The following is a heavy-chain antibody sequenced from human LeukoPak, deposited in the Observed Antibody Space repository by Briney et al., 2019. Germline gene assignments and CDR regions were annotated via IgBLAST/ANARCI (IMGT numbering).Heavy chain of an antibody. CDR1: GFTFSSYG. J-gene: IGHJ4*02. V-gene: IGHV3-30*02. Sequence: GGSLRLSCAASGFTFSSYGMHWVRQAPGKGLEWVAFIRYDGSNKYYADSVKGRFTISRDNSKNTLYLQMYSLRAEDTAVYYCAKDSGFYCSSTSCSDPDYWGQGTLVTVSS. D-gene: IGHD2-2*01. CDR3: AKDSGFYCSSTSCSDPDY. CDR2: IRYDGSNK.